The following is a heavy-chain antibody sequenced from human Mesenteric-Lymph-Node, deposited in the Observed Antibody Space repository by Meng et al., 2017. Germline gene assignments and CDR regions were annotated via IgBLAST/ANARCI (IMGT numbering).Heavy chain of an antibody. CDR1: GGSLSSRTW. J-gene: IGHJ4*02. CDR2: IYHSGST. CDR3: ARVGAYCGGDCYHPR. Sequence: LQDAGPGLVKPSGTRSLSSSAAGGSLSSRTWWSWVRQPPGKGLEWIGEIYHSGSTNYNPSLKSRVTISVDESKNQFSLRLSSVTAADTAVYYCARVGAYCGGDCYHPRWGQGTLVTVSS. D-gene: IGHD2-21*02. V-gene: IGHV4-4*02.